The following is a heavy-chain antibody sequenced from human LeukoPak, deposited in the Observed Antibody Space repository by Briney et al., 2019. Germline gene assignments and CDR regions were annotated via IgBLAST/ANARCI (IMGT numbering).Heavy chain of an antibody. V-gene: IGHV1-8*03. CDR2: MNPNSGNT. CDR1: GYTFTSYD. J-gene: IGHJ6*03. D-gene: IGHD6-6*01. CDR3: ARGHWEQLVYYYYYMDV. Sequence: ASVKVSCKASGYTFTSYDINWVRQATGQGLEWMGWMNPNSGNTGYAQKFQGRVTITRNTSISTAYMELSSLRSEDTAVYYCARGHWEQLVYYYYYMDVWGKGTPVTVSS.